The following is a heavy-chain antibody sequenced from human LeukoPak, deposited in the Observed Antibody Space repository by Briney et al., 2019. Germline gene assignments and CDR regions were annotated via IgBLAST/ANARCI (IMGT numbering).Heavy chain of an antibody. Sequence: SETLSLTCTVSGGSISSYYWSWIRQPPGKGLEWIGYIYYSGSTNYNPSLKSRVTISVDTSKNQFSLKLSSVTAADTAVYYCASSIAVAGPVDYWGQGTLVTVSS. CDR3: ASSIAVAGPVDY. D-gene: IGHD6-19*01. CDR1: GGSISSYY. J-gene: IGHJ4*02. V-gene: IGHV4-59*08. CDR2: IYYSGST.